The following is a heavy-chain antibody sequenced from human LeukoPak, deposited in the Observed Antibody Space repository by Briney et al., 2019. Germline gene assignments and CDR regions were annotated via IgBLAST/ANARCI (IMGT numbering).Heavy chain of an antibody. CDR2: TYYRSKWSS. CDR3: ARGSGGLNFFDY. V-gene: IGHV6-1*01. D-gene: IGHD6-25*01. CDR1: GDSVSSNRAA. Sequence: SQTLSLTCAITGDSVSSNRAAWNWIWQSPSRGLEWLGRTYYRSKWSSDYAMTVNGRITFNADTSKNQVSLQLTSVTPEDTAVYYCARGSGGLNFFDYWGQGTLVTVSS. J-gene: IGHJ4*02.